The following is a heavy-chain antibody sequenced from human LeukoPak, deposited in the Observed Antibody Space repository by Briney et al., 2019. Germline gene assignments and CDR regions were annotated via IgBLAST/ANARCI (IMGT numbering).Heavy chain of an antibody. D-gene: IGHD1-26*01. Sequence: SVEVSRKASGGTFSSYAISWVRQAPGQGLEWMGRIIPIFGIANYAQKFQGRVTITADKSTSTAYMELSSLRSEDTAVYYCARGVGATGFDYWGQGTLVTVSS. V-gene: IGHV1-69*04. CDR2: IIPIFGIA. CDR1: GGTFSSYA. J-gene: IGHJ4*02. CDR3: ARGVGATGFDY.